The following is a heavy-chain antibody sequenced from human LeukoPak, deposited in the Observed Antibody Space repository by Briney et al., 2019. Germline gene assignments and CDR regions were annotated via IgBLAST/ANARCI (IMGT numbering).Heavy chain of an antibody. CDR2: ISSSSSYI. CDR3: ARVGPEAAAGMGNAFDI. J-gene: IGHJ3*02. CDR1: GFTFSSYS. V-gene: IGHV3-21*01. Sequence: GGSLRLSCAASGFTFSSYSMNWVRQAPGKGLEWVSSISSSSSYIYYADSVKGRFTISRDNAKNSLYLQMNSLRAEDTAVYYCARVGPEAAAGMGNAFDIWGQGTMVTVS. D-gene: IGHD6-13*01.